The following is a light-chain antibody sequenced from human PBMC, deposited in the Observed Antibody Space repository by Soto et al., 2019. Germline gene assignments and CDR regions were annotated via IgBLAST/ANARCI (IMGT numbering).Light chain of an antibody. V-gene: IGLV2-23*02. CDR3: CSYAGSITSPYV. CDR2: EVS. Sequence: QSVLTQPASVSGSPGQSITISCTGTSSDVGSYNLVSWYQQHPGKAPKLMIYEVSKRPSGVSNRFSGSKSGNTASLTISGLQAEDEADYYCCSYAGSITSPYVFGTGTKVTVL. J-gene: IGLJ1*01. CDR1: SSDVGSYNL.